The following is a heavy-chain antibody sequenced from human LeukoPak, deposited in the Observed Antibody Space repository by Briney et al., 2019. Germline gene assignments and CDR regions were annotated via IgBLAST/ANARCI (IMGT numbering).Heavy chain of an antibody. D-gene: IGHD2-2*01. J-gene: IGHJ4*02. V-gene: IGHV5-51*01. CDR3: ARHVGVVVPAAIWD. CDR1: GYSFTNYW. CDR2: IYPGDSDT. Sequence: GESLKISCKGSGYSFTNYWIGWVRQMPGKGLEGVGIIYPGDSDTRYSPSFQGQVTISADKSISTAYLQWSSLRASDTAMYYCARHVGVVVPAAIWDWGQGTLVTVSS.